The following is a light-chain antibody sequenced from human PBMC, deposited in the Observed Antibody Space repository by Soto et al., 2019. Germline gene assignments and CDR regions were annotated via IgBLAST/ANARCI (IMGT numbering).Light chain of an antibody. CDR3: QPYKTWPPIP. CDR1: QSVSSN. J-gene: IGKJ5*01. Sequence: ERVVTESPATLSVSTGERATLSCRASQSVSSNLAWYQQKPGQAPRLLIYGASTRATGIPARFSGSGSGTEFTLTISILHSEDFAVYYCQPYKTWPPIPSGQGTRLEIK. V-gene: IGKV3-15*01. CDR2: GAS.